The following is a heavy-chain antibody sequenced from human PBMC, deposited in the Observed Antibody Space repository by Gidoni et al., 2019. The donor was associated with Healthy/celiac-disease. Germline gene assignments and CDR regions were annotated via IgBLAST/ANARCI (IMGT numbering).Heavy chain of an antibody. CDR2: INPNSGGT. J-gene: IGHJ2*01. D-gene: IGHD4-17*01. Sequence: QVQLVQSGAGGKKPGASVKVSCKASGYNFTGYYMHWVRQAPGQGLEWMGWINPNSGGTNYAQKFQGRVTMTRDTSISTAYMELSRLRSDDTAVYYCARGYGDWGDYWYFDLWGRGTLVTVSS. CDR1: GYNFTGYY. CDR3: ARGYGDWGDYWYFDL. V-gene: IGHV1-2*02.